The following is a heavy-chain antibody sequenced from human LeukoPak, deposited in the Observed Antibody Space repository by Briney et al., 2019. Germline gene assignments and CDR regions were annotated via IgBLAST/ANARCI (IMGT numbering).Heavy chain of an antibody. CDR1: GFTFSSYG. D-gene: IGHD4-11*01. CDR2: IRYDGSNK. Sequence: PGGSLRLSCAASGFTFSSYGMHWVRQAPAKGLEWVAFIRYDGSNKYYADSVKGRFTISRDNSKNTLYLQMNSLRAEDTAVYYCAKDLATTAPGGYFDYWGQGTLVTVSS. J-gene: IGHJ4*02. CDR3: AKDLATTAPGGYFDY. V-gene: IGHV3-30*02.